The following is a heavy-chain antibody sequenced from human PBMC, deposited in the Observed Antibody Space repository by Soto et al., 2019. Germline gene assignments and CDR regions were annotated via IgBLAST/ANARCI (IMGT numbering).Heavy chain of an antibody. Sequence: ASVKVACKPSGYSFSDYFIQWVRQAPGQGLEWVAWINPKTAATNYAKKFQGRVSVTWDTSSTTAYMELTSLRPDDTAVYYCARIKWGLNYYNGMDVWGQGTTVTVSS. CDR2: INPKTAAT. CDR3: ARIKWGLNYYNGMDV. J-gene: IGHJ6*02. CDR1: GYSFSDYF. D-gene: IGHD1-26*01. V-gene: IGHV1-2*02.